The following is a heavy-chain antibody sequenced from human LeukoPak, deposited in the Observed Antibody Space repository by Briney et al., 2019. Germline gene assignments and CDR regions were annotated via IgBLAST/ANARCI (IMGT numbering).Heavy chain of an antibody. CDR3: ARIGPNWNIYDY. Sequence: GGSLRLSCAASGFTFRGYNLNWVRQAPGKGLEWVSGISSSSSYIYYADSVKGRFTISRDNAKNSLYLQMISLRAEDTAVYYCARIGPNWNIYDYWGQGTLVTVSS. J-gene: IGHJ4*02. CDR1: GFTFRGYN. D-gene: IGHD1/OR15-1a*01. V-gene: IGHV3-21*01. CDR2: ISSSSSYI.